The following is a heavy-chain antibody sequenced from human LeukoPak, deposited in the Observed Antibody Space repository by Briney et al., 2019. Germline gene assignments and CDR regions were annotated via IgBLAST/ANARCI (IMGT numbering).Heavy chain of an antibody. CDR1: GGSISSSSHS. Sequence: KSSETLSLTCTVSGGSISSSSHSWGWIRQPPGKGLEWTGSIYYTGRTYYNPSLKSRVTLSVDTSKNQFSLKLSSVTAADTAVYYCAQSLGSSNWIGNWFDPWGQGTLVTVSS. V-gene: IGHV4-39*01. CDR3: AQSLGSSNWIGNWFDP. CDR2: IYYTGRT. D-gene: IGHD6-13*01. J-gene: IGHJ5*02.